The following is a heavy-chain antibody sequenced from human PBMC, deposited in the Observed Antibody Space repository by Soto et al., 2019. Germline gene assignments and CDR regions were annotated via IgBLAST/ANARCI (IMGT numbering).Heavy chain of an antibody. Sequence: EVQLVESGGGLVKPGGSLRLSCAASGFTFSSYSMNWVRQAPGKGLEWVSSISSSSSYIYYADSVKGRFTISRDNAKNPLYLQMSSLRDEDTAVYYCAREGYCSSNSCYPYYYYYMDVWGKGTTVTVSS. D-gene: IGHD2-2*01. CDR3: AREGYCSSNSCYPYYYYYMDV. CDR2: ISSSSSYI. CDR1: GFTFSSYS. V-gene: IGHV3-21*01. J-gene: IGHJ6*03.